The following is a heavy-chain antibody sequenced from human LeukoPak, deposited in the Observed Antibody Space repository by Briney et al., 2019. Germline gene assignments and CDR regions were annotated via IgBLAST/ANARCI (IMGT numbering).Heavy chain of an antibody. J-gene: IGHJ4*02. D-gene: IGHD2-15*01. V-gene: IGHV3-30*01. CDR2: ISYDGSNK. CDR1: GFTVSSYA. Sequence: GGSLRLSCAASGFTVSSYAMHWVRQAPGKGLEWVAVISYDGSNKYYADSVKGRFTISRDNSKNTLYLQMNSLRAEDTAVYYCTRASLPFDYWGQGTLVTVSS. CDR3: TRASLPFDY.